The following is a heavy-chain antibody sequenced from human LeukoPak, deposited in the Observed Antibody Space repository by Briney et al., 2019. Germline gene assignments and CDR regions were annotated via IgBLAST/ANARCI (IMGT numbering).Heavy chain of an antibody. CDR3: ASLRYGDYYYYYYMDV. D-gene: IGHD4-17*01. J-gene: IGHJ6*03. CDR2: IYYSGST. Sequence: GSLRLSCAASGFTFSSYSMNWVRQPPGKGLEWIGSIYYSGSTYYNPSLKSRVTISVDTSKNQFSLKLSSVTAADTAVYYCASLRYGDYYYYYYMDVWGKGTTVTVSS. V-gene: IGHV4-39*07. CDR1: GFTFSSYS.